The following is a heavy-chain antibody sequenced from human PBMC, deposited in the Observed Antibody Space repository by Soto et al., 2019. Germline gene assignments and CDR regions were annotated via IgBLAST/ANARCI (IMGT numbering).Heavy chain of an antibody. CDR2: ISTNGRST. Sequence: WSLRLSCSASGFSFSDSAMHWVRQAPGKRLEYVSAISTNGRSTFYADSVKGRFTISRDNSKNTVHLQMSSLRAEDTAVYYCLRDIFGVVIFDSWGQGTPVTVSS. CDR1: GFSFSDSA. D-gene: IGHD3-3*01. J-gene: IGHJ4*02. V-gene: IGHV3-64D*06. CDR3: LRDIFGVVIFDS.